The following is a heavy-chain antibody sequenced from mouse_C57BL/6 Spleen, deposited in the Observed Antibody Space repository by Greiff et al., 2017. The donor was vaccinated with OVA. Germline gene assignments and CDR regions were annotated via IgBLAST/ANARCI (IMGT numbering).Heavy chain of an antibody. J-gene: IGHJ2*01. D-gene: IGHD1-1*01. Sequence: VHLVESGAELVKPGASVKISCKASGYAFSSYWMNWVKQRPGKGLEWIGQIYPGDGDTNYNGKFKGKATLTADKSSSTAYMQLSSLTSEDSAVYFCARHYYGSSYGFDYWGQGTTLTVSS. CDR2: IYPGDGDT. CDR3: ARHYYGSSYGFDY. CDR1: GYAFSSYW. V-gene: IGHV1-80*01.